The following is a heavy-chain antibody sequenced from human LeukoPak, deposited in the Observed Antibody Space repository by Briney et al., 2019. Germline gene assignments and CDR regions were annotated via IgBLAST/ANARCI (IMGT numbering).Heavy chain of an antibody. CDR2: LLDSVNT. Sequence: SETLSLTCTVSGGSISSHYWSWIRQPPGKRLEWIAYLLDSVNTKDNPSLQSRLTLSADTSKNQLSLRLSSATAADTAVYYCATIKRGSIYGYFDFWGQGIKVTVSS. J-gene: IGHJ4*02. CDR1: GGSISSHY. D-gene: IGHD5-18*01. CDR3: ATIKRGSIYGYFDF. V-gene: IGHV4-59*11.